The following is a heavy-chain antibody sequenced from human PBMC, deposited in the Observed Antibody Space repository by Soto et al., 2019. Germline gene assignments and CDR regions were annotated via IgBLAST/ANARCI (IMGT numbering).Heavy chain of an antibody. CDR3: ARSHSFDGSIYHYYFDF. CDR2: IYASRAT. D-gene: IGHD3-3*02. Sequence: LPETLSLTCTVSGGSIGSFYWSWIRQSPGGTLEWIGYIYASRATTYNPSLECRITMSVDIPNNEFSLDLTSVPAADTAVYYCARSHSFDGSIYHYYFDFWGQGTLVIVSS. J-gene: IGHJ4*02. V-gene: IGHV4-59*01. CDR1: GGSIGSFY.